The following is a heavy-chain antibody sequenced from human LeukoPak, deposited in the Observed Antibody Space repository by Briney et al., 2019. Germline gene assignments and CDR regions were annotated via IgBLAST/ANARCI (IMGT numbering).Heavy chain of an antibody. CDR2: IYYDGNT. CDR1: GGSIRSGIYY. Sequence: SETLSLTCTVSGGSIRSGIYYWGWIRQPPGKGLEWIGTIYYDGNTYYNPSLESRVALSVDTSTSQFSLRLSSVTAADTAVYYCARQDDYVWMTFGRPGDYFDYWGQGALVTVSS. D-gene: IGHD3-16*01. V-gene: IGHV4-39*01. J-gene: IGHJ4*02. CDR3: ARQDDYVWMTFGRPGDYFDY.